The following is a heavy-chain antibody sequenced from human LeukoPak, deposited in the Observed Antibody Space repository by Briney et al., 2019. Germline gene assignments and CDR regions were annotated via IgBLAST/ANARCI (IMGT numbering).Heavy chain of an antibody. Sequence: ASVKVSCKASGYTFTSYGISRVRQAPGQGLEWMGWISAYNGNTNYAQKFQERVTITRDMSTSTAYMELSSLRSEDTAVYYCAADSITWGSYRWYYFDYWGQGTLVTVSS. CDR2: ISAYNGNT. J-gene: IGHJ4*02. CDR3: AADSITWGSYRWYYFDY. D-gene: IGHD3-16*02. V-gene: IGHV1-18*01. CDR1: GYTFTSYG.